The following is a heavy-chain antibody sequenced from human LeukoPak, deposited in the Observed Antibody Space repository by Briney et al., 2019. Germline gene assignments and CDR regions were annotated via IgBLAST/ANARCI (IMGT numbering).Heavy chain of an antibody. J-gene: IGHJ5*02. CDR1: GDSISSSRYY. CDR2: IYHSGST. Sequence: SETLSLTCTVSGDSISSSRYYWGWIRQPPGKGLEWIGNIYHSGSTYYNPSLKSRVTISVDTSKNQFSLKLSSVTAADTAVYYCGRDPNQYNWFDPWGQGTLVTVSS. CDR3: GRDPNQYNWFDP. D-gene: IGHD1-14*01. V-gene: IGHV4-39*07.